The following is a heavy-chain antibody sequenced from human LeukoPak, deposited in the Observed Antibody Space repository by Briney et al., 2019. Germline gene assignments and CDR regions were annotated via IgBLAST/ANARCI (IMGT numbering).Heavy chain of an antibody. D-gene: IGHD1-26*01. CDR3: ARDTVGAKYAFEI. CDR2: FYSGST. J-gene: IGHJ3*02. CDR1: GDPISSYY. Sequence: PSETLSLTCTVSGDPISSYYWRWIRQPPGKGLEWIGFFYSGSTNYNPSLKSRFTISVDTSKNQFSLKVNSVTAADTAVYYCARDTVGAKYAFEIWGPGTMVTVS. V-gene: IGHV4-59*01.